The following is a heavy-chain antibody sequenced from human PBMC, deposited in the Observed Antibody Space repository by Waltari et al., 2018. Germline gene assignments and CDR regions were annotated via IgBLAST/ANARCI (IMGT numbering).Heavy chain of an antibody. CDR2: INSEGSST. D-gene: IGHD1-26*01. V-gene: IGHV3-74*02. J-gene: IGHJ4*02. Sequence: EVQLVESGGGLVQPGGSLRLSCAASGFTFRTYWMHWVRQAPGKGLVWVSTINSEGSSTSYADSVKGRFTISRDNAKNTLYLQMNSLRAEDTAVYYCASLSTGAGADYWGQGTLVTVSS. CDR1: GFTFRTYW. CDR3: ASLSTGAGADY.